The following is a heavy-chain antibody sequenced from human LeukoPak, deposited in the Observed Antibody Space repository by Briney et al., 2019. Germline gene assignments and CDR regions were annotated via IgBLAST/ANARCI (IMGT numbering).Heavy chain of an antibody. CDR1: GFTFSSYN. D-gene: IGHD2-15*01. CDR3: ARSSSRYCSGGSCYSGVLGYFDY. J-gene: IGHJ4*02. CDR2: ISSSRRTI. V-gene: IGHV3-48*02. Sequence: GGSLRLSCAASGFTFSSYNINWVRQAPGKGLEWVSYISSSRRTISYADSVKGRFTISRDNAKNSLYLQMNRLRDEDTGVYYCARSSSRYCSGGSCYSGVLGYFDYWGQGTLVTVSS.